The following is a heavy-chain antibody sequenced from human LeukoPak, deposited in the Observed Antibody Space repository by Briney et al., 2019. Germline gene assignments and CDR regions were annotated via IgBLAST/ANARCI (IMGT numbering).Heavy chain of an antibody. CDR3: AKGVGGYDYWSRFDP. D-gene: IGHD3-3*01. V-gene: IGHV3-43*02. Sequence: PGGSPRLSRAASGFTFDDYVMHWGRPAPGKGLEWVSLISGDGGSTYYADSVKGRFTISRDNSKNSLYLQMNSLRTEDTALYYWAKGVGGYDYWSRFDPWGQGTLVTVSS. J-gene: IGHJ5*02. CDR2: ISGDGGST. CDR1: GFTFDDYV.